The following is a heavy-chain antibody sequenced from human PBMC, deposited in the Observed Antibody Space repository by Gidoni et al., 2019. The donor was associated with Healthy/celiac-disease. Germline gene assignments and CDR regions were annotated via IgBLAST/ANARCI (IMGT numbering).Heavy chain of an antibody. V-gene: IGHV1-69*06. D-gene: IGHD2-15*01. CDR3: SRCDIVVVVAASYVAFDI. CDR1: GGTFSSYA. CDR2: IIPTLGTA. J-gene: IGHJ3*02. Sequence: QVQLVQSGAEVKKPGSSVKLSCKASGGTFSSYAISWVRQAPGQGLEWMGGIIPTLGTANYAQKFQDRVTITADKSTSTAYMELSSLRSEDAAVYYCSRCDIVVVVAASYVAFDIWGKGTMVTVSS.